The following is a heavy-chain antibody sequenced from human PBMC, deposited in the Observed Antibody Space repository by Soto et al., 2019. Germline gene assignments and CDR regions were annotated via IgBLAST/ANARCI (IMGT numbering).Heavy chain of an antibody. Sequence: QVQLQESGPGLVKPSETLSLTCTVSGGSISSYYWSWIRQPPGKGLEWIGYIYYSGSTNYNHSLKSRVTKSVGTSKNQFSLKLSSVTAADTAVYYCARSMGLYCSGGSCYGGDWFDPWGQGTLVTVSS. CDR1: GGSISSYY. D-gene: IGHD2-15*01. V-gene: IGHV4-59*01. CDR2: IYYSGST. J-gene: IGHJ5*02. CDR3: ARSMGLYCSGGSCYGGDWFDP.